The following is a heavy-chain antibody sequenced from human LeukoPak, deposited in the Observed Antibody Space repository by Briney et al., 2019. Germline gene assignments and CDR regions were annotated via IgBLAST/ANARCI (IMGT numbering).Heavy chain of an antibody. J-gene: IGHJ3*02. D-gene: IGHD3-10*01. Sequence: GSLRLSCAASGFTFSSYAMSWVRQAPGKGLEWVSAISGSGGSTYYADSVKGRFTISRDNSKNTLYLQMNSLRAEDTAVYYCAKDLVPLWFGELDAFDIWGQGTMVTVSS. CDR1: GFTFSSYA. CDR3: AKDLVPLWFGELDAFDI. CDR2: ISGSGGST. V-gene: IGHV3-23*01.